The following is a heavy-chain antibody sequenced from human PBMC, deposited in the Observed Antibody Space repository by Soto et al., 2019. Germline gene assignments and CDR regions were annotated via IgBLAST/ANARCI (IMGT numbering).Heavy chain of an antibody. V-gene: IGHV3-7*03. D-gene: IGHD3-16*02. CDR1: GFKVSDYW. J-gene: IGHJ4*02. CDR3: ARDGLLFSGPYRPSRFDY. CDR2: IKHDTSEA. Sequence: DVQLVESGGGLVQPGRSLRLSCAASGFKVSDYWMSWVRQAPGKGLEWVGNIKHDTSEAHYADSVKGRFTITRDNIKNFLFLQMNGLRSDDTASYYCARDGLLFSGPYRPSRFDYWGLGTLVTVS.